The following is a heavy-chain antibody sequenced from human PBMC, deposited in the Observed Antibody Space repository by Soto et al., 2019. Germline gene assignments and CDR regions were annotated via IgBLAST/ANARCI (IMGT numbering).Heavy chain of an antibody. CDR3: ARGVGYSDSSGYPFDY. D-gene: IGHD3-22*01. CDR2: INPRSGKT. J-gene: IGHJ4*02. Sequence: VQLVQSGAEVKRPGASVKISCKASGDTLSTYYMHWARQAPGQGLEWRGIINPRSGKTNYPQKFRGRATMTRDTSTTTVYMELSTLRSEDTAMYYCARGVGYSDSSGYPFDYWGQGTLVTVSS. CDR1: GDTLSTYY. V-gene: IGHV1-46*03.